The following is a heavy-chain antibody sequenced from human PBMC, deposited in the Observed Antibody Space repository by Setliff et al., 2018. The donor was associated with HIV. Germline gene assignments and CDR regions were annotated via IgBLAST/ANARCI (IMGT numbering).Heavy chain of an antibody. CDR2: IYYSGST. J-gene: IGHJ4*02. CDR1: GGSINTSSYY. CDR3: ARGGGPDTNFDS. Sequence: SETLSLTCSVSGGSINTSSYYWHWMRQPPGKGLEWIGSIYYSGSTHYKSSLKSRVTISVDTSKNQFSLRLSSVTAADTAVYYCARGGGPDTNFDSWGRGTLVTVSS. V-gene: IGHV4-39*07.